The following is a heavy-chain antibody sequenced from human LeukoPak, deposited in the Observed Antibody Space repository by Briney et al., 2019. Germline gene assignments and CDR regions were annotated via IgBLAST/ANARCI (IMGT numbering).Heavy chain of an antibody. D-gene: IGHD2-8*01. V-gene: IGHV3-21*01. CDR2: ISSSSSYI. CDR1: GFTFSSYS. J-gene: IGHJ4*02. CDR3: ARDSYCTNGVCVRKLDH. Sequence: GGSLRLSCAASGFTFSSYSMNWVRQAPGKGLEWVSSISSSSSYIYYADSVKGRFTISRDNAKNSLYLQMNSLRAEDTAVYYCARDSYCTNGVCVRKLDHWGQGTLVTVSS.